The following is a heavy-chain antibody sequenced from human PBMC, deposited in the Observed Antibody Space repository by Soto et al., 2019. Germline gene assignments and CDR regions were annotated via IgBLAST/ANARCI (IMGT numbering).Heavy chain of an antibody. J-gene: IGHJ6*03. D-gene: IGHD3-3*01. V-gene: IGHV3-30*18. CDR3: AKSDFNYFYLDV. Sequence: GGSLRLSCAASGFTFSNYGMHWVRQAPGKGLEWVAVISYDGSNKLYADSVKGRFTISRDNSKNTVYLQMNSLRAEDSAVYYCAKSDFNYFYLDVWGKGTTVTSP. CDR1: GFTFSNYG. CDR2: ISYDGSNK.